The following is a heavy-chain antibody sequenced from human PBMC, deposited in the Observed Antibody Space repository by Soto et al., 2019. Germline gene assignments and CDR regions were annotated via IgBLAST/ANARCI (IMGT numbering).Heavy chain of an antibody. CDR2: IYPGDSDT. D-gene: IGHD3-3*01. CDR1: GYSFTSYW. CDR3: ARHDDGRDNYDFCIGYYWARSEGDYGMDV. V-gene: IGHV5-51*01. J-gene: IGHJ6*02. Sequence: GASLKISCKGSGYSFTSYWIGWVRQLPGKGLEWMGIIYPGDSDTKYSPSFHGQVTISAAKSISTAYLQWRSLKASDTAMYYCARHDDGRDNYDFCIGYYWARSEGDYGMDVWGQGTQVTVSS.